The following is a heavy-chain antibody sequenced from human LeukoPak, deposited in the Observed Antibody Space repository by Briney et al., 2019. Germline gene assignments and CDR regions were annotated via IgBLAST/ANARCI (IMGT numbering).Heavy chain of an antibody. CDR1: GFTFSNAW. CDR2: IKSKTDGGTT. D-gene: IGHD3-10*01. CDR3: TVRSGFGINKNHFDY. J-gene: IGHJ4*02. V-gene: IGHV3-15*01. Sequence: GSLRLSCAASGFTFSNAWMSWDRQAPGKGLEWVGRIKSKTDGGTTDYAAPVKGRFTISRDDSKNTLYLQMNSLKTEDTAVYYCTVRSGFGINKNHFDYWGQGTLVTVSS.